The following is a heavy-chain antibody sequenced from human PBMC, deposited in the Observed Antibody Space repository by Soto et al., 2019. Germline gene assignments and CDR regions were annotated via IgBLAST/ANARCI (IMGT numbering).Heavy chain of an antibody. J-gene: IGHJ6*02. V-gene: IGHV4-59*01. CDR1: VGSISSYY. D-gene: IGHD2-21*02. CDR3: ASTPLVVTAPYYYYGMDV. Sequence: TCPVAVGSISSYYWSWIRQPPGKGLEWIGYIYYSGSTNYNPSLKSRVTISVDTSKNQFSLKLSSVTAADTAVYYCASTPLVVTAPYYYYGMDVWGQGTTVTVSS. CDR2: IYYSGST.